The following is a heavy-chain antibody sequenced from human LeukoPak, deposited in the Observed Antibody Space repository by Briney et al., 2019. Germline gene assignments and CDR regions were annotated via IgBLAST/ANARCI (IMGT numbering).Heavy chain of an antibody. V-gene: IGHV4-30-2*01. J-gene: IGHJ4*02. Sequence: SETLSLTCAVSGGSISSGGYSWSWIRQPPGKGLEWIGYIYHSGSTYYNPSLKSRVTISVDTSKNQFSLKLSSVTAADTAVYYCARAPRPSRVDYWGQGTLVTVSS. D-gene: IGHD6-6*01. CDR3: ARAPRPSRVDY. CDR2: IYHSGST. CDR1: GGSISSGGYS.